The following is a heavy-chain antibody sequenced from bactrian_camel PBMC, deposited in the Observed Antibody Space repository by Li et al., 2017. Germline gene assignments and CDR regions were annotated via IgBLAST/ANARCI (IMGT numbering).Heavy chain of an antibody. D-gene: IGHD4*01. V-gene: IGHV3S42*01. CDR2: IAYDGWVT. CDR3: AAGCTTAFQSDYSLARSSNY. Sequence: VQLVESGGGSAQAGGSLRLSCAASGFQFSDYPMSWVRQAPGKGLEWVAQIAYDGWVTRYHDSAKGRFTISRDNARNTLYLQMNNLKPEDTAMYYCAAGCTTAFQSDYSLARSSNYWGQGTQVTVS. CDR1: GFQFSDYP. J-gene: IGHJ4*01.